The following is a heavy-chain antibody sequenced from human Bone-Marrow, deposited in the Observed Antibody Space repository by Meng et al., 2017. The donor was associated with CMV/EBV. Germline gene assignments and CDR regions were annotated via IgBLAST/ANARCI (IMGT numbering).Heavy chain of an antibody. CDR3: ARGGFGDCSSTSCFFYYYYYYGMDV. D-gene: IGHD2-2*01. CDR1: GYTFTSYD. J-gene: IGHJ6*02. CDR2: MNPNSGNT. Sequence: ASVKVSCKASGYTFTSYDINWVRQATGQGLEWMGWMNPNSGNTGYAQKFQGRVTMTRNTSISTAYMELSSLRSEDTAVYYCARGGFGDCSSTSCFFYYYYYYGMDVWGQGTTVTVSS. V-gene: IGHV1-8*01.